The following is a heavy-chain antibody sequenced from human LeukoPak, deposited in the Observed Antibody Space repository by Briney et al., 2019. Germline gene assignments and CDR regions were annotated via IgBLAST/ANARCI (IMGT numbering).Heavy chain of an antibody. CDR2: IYYSGST. Sequence: SETLSLSCTVSGGSISSYYWSWIRQPTGKGLEWIGYIYYSGSTNYNPSLKSRVTISVDTSKNQFSLKLSSVTAADTAVYYCARVVGSGWYYFDYWGQGTLVTVSS. V-gene: IGHV4-59*01. J-gene: IGHJ4*02. CDR3: ARVVGSGWYYFDY. CDR1: GGSISSYY. D-gene: IGHD6-19*01.